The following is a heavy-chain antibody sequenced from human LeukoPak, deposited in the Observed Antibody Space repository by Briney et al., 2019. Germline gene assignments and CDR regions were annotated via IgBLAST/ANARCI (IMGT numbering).Heavy chain of an antibody. D-gene: IGHD3-16*01. CDR3: ARGRIMITFGGVFFDY. J-gene: IGHJ4*02. CDR2: IYYSGST. V-gene: IGHV4-31*11. CDR1: GGSFSGYY. Sequence: SETLSPTCAVYGGSFSGYYWSWIRQHPGKGLEWIGYIYYSGSTYYNPSLKSRVTISVDTSKNQFSLKLSSVTAADTAVYYCARGRIMITFGGVFFDYWGQGTLVTVSS.